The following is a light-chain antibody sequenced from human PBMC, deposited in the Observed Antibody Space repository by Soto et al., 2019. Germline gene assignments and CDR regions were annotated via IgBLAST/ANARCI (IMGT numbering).Light chain of an antibody. Sequence: EIVLTQSPGTLSLSPGERATLSCRASQSVSNSYVAWYQQKPGQAPRLLIYGASNRASGIPDRFSGSEYGADFTLTVSSLEPEDFAVYYCQQYGSSPVYSFGQGTRLEIK. J-gene: IGKJ2*03. CDR3: QQYGSSPVYS. V-gene: IGKV3-20*01. CDR1: QSVSNSY. CDR2: GAS.